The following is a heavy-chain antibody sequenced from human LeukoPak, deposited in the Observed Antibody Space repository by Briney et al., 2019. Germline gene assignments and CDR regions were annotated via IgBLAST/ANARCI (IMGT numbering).Heavy chain of an antibody. V-gene: IGHV3-48*02. J-gene: IGHJ4*02. CDR2: IYSATSAI. CDR1: GFTFHRYS. CDR3: ARDRYGSGSYYIDY. Sequence: GGSLRLSCTASGFTFHRYSMNWVRQAPGKGLEWVSYIYSATSAIYYADSVKGRFTISRDNAKDSLYLQMNSLRDEDTAVYYCARDRYGSGSYYIDYWGQGTLVTVSS. D-gene: IGHD3-10*01.